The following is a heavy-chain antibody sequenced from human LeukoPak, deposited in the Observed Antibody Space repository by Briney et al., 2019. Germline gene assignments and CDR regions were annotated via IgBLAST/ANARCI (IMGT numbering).Heavy chain of an antibody. CDR2: IYNNGSP. V-gene: IGHV4-59*08. J-gene: IGHJ4*02. CDR3: ARNGGSWSFDY. D-gene: IGHD6-13*01. Sequence: PSETLSLTFTFSGGSISSYYWSWLRQPPGKGPEWIGYIYNNGSPNYNPSLKSRVYMSIDTSKNQFSLRLNSVTAADTAVYYCARNGGSWSFDYWGRGTLVTASS. CDR1: GGSISSYY.